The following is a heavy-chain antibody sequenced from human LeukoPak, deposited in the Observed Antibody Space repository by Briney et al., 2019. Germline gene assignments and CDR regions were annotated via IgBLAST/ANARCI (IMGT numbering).Heavy chain of an antibody. CDR1: GGTFSSYA. CDR3: ARDGPLAYYYGSGSYPNYYYMDV. V-gene: IGHV1-69*01. CDR2: IIPIFGTA. D-gene: IGHD3-10*01. J-gene: IGHJ6*03. Sequence: SVKVSCKASGGTFSSYAISWVRQAPGQGLEWMGGIIPIFGTANYAQKFQGRVTITADESTSTAYMELSSLRSEDTAVYYCARDGPLAYYYGSGSYPNYYYMDVWGKGTTVTVSS.